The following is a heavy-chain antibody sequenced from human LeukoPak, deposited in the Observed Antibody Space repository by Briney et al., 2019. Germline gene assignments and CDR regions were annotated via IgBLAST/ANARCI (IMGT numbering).Heavy chain of an antibody. V-gene: IGHV4-59*08. Sequence: NASETLSLTCTVSGGSISSYYWSWIRQPPGKGLEWIGYIYYSGSTNYNPSLKSRVTISVDTSKNQFSQKLSSVTAADTAVYYCARGGGYSSSWYWFDPWGQGTLVTVSS. CDR2: IYYSGST. CDR1: GGSISSYY. CDR3: ARGGGYSSSWYWFDP. D-gene: IGHD6-13*01. J-gene: IGHJ5*02.